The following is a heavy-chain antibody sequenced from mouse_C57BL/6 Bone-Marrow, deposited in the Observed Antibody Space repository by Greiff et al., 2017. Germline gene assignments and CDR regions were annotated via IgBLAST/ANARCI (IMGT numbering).Heavy chain of an antibody. CDR3: ARNDYGSSYGFAY. Sequence: QVQLQQPGAELVKPGASVKLSCKASGYTFTSYWMHWVKQRPGQGLEWIGMIHPNSGSTNYNEKFKSKATLTVDKSSSTAYMQLSSLTSEDSAVYYCARNDYGSSYGFAYWGQGTLVTVSA. D-gene: IGHD1-1*01. J-gene: IGHJ3*01. V-gene: IGHV1-64*01. CDR2: IHPNSGST. CDR1: GYTFTSYW.